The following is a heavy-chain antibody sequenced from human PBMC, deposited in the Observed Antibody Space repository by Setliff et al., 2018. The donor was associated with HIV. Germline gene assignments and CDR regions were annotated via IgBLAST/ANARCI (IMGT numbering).Heavy chain of an antibody. V-gene: IGHV4-4*09. CDR2: IYTSGST. D-gene: IGHD6-6*01. Sequence: ETLSLTCTVSGGSISSYYWSWIRQPPGKGLEWIGYIYTSGSTNYNPSRKSRVTISVDTSKNQFSLKLSSVTAADTAVYYCARQYSSSSSAFDIWGQGTMVTVSS. J-gene: IGHJ3*02. CDR3: ARQYSSSSSAFDI. CDR1: GGSISSYY.